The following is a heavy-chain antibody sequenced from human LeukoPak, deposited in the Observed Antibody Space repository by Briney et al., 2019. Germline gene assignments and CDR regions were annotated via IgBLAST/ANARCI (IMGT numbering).Heavy chain of an antibody. CDR1: GVSFSGYF. Sequence: SETLSLTCAVYGVSFSGYFWGWIRQPPGKGLEWIGEVNHSGRTNQNPSLKSRVTISVDTSKNQFSLNLRSVTAADTAVYYCARGQFQRDYWGQGTLVTVSS. CDR3: ARGQFQRDY. V-gene: IGHV4-34*01. CDR2: VNHSGRT. J-gene: IGHJ4*02.